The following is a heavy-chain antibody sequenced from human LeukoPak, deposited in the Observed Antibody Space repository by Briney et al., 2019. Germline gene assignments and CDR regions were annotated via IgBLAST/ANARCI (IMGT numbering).Heavy chain of an antibody. CDR2: IKQDGSEK. CDR3: ARLPTDYDYVWGSYRRHHYFDY. Sequence: PGGSLRLSCAASGFTFSSYWMSWVRQAPGKGLEWVASIKQDGSEKYYVDSVKGRFTISRDNAKNSLYLQMNSLRAEDTAVYYCARLPTDYDYVWGSYRRHHYFDYWGQGTLVTVSS. D-gene: IGHD3-16*02. J-gene: IGHJ4*02. V-gene: IGHV3-7*03. CDR1: GFTFSSYW.